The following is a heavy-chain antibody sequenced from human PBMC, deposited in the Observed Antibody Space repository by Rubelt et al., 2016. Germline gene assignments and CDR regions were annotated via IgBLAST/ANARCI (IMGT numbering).Heavy chain of an antibody. V-gene: IGHV4-34*02. CDR2: INHSGGT. Sequence: QVQLQQWGAGLLKPSETLSLTCGFYGGSFSSYYWIWIRQPPGKGLEWIGAINHSGGTGYNPSLTSRVTISVDRSKSQFSRNLGSVIAADTAREYCARKMIDATRDVLESWGQGAMVIVTS. CDR3: ARKMIDATRDVLES. J-gene: IGHJ3*02. D-gene: IGHD2-15*01. CDR1: GGSFSSYY.